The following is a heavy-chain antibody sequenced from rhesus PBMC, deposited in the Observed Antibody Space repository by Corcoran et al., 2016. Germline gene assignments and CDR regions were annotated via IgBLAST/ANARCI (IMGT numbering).Heavy chain of an antibody. Sequence: QVQLQESGPGLVKPSETLSLTCAVSGSSIRSGYYWGWLRQPPGKGLEYIGYISGSSGSTYYNPSLKSRVTISKDTSKNQFSLKLSSVTAADTAVYYCARSGTYYFYFDYWGQGVLVTVSS. CDR3: ARSGTYYFYFDY. J-gene: IGHJ4*01. D-gene: IGHD3-16*01. V-gene: IGHV4-99*01. CDR1: GSSIRSGYY. CDR2: ISGSSGST.